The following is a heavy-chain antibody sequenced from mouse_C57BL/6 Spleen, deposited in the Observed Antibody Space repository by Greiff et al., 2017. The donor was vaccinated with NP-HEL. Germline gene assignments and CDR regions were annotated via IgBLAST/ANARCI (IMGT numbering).Heavy chain of an antibody. Sequence: QVQLQQSGPELVKPGASVKISCKASGYAFSSSWMNWVKQRPGKGLEWIGRIYPGDGDTNYNGKFKGKATLTADKSSSTAYMQLSSLTSEDSAVYYCAYSNYYYWYFDVWGTGTTVTVSS. CDR2: IYPGDGDT. CDR3: AYSNYYYWYFDV. V-gene: IGHV1-82*01. CDR1: GYAFSSSW. D-gene: IGHD2-5*01. J-gene: IGHJ1*03.